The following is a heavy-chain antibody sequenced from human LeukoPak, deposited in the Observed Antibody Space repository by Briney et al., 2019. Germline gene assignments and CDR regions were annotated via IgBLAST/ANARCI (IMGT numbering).Heavy chain of an antibody. D-gene: IGHD6-19*01. CDR2: ISYDGSNK. J-gene: IGHJ4*02. V-gene: IGHV3-30*04. Sequence: PGRSLRLSCAASGFTFSSYAMHWVRQAPGKGLEWVAVISYDGSNKYYADSVKGRFTTSRDNSKNTLYLQMNSLRAEDTAVYYCASIAVAGTLYWGQGTLVTVSS. CDR3: ASIAVAGTLY. CDR1: GFTFSSYA.